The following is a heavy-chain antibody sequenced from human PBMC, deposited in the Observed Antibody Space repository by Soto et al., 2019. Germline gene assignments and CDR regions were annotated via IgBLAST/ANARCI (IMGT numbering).Heavy chain of an antibody. D-gene: IGHD6-19*01. CDR3: ARSISGWYPLLDY. CDR1: GGSFSVYY. J-gene: IGHJ4*02. CDR2: INHSGST. V-gene: IGHV4-34*01. Sequence: PSETLSLTCAVYGGSFSVYYWSWIRQPPGKGLEWIGEINHSGSTNYNPSLKTRVTISVDTSKNQFSLKLSSVTAADTAVYYCARSISGWYPLLDYWGQGTLVTVSS.